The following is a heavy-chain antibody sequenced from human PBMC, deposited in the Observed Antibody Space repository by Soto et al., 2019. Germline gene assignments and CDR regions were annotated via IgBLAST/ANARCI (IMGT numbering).Heavy chain of an antibody. CDR2: TYYRGST. V-gene: IGHV4-31*03. J-gene: IGHJ3*02. CDR3: ARDSVWFGSGVQDAFDI. CDR1: GGSISSGGYY. Sequence: QVQLQESGPGLVKPSQTLSLTCTVSGGSISSGGYYWSWIRQHPGKGLEWIGDTYYRGSTYYNPSLKRRVTMTVDTSKNQFSLKLSSVTAADTAVYYCARDSVWFGSGVQDAFDIWGQGTMVTVSS. D-gene: IGHD3-10*01.